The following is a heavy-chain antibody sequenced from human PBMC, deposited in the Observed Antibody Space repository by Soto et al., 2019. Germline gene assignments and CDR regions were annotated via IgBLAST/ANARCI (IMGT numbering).Heavy chain of an antibody. J-gene: IGHJ2*01. CDR3: ARHPQLFFFQAEDGIRATVPVSAFLLNRSSDL. CDR2: IYYSGGT. D-gene: IGHD1-26*01. Sequence: PGKGLKWIGSIYYSGGTYYNPSLKSRVTISVDTSKNQFSLKLSSVTAADTAVYYCARHPQLFFFQAEDGIRATVPVSAFLLNRSSDL. V-gene: IGHV4-39*01.